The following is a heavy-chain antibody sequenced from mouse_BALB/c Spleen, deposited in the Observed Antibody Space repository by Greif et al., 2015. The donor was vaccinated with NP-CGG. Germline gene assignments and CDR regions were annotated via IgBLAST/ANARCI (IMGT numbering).Heavy chain of an antibody. V-gene: IGHV7-3*02. Sequence: EVMLVESGGGLVQPGGSLRLSCATSGFTFTDYYMSWVRQPPGKALEWLGFIRNKANGYTTEYSASVKGRFTISRDNSQSILYLQMNTLRAEDSATYYCARDGDYGYYAMDYWGQGTSDTVSS. CDR3: ARDGDYGYYAMDY. CDR1: GFTFTDYY. J-gene: IGHJ4*01. D-gene: IGHD1-2*01. CDR2: IRNKANGYTT.